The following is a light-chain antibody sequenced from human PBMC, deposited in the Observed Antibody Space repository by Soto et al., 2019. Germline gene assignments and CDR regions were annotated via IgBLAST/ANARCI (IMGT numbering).Light chain of an antibody. CDR1: QTISSNY. CDR3: QQYGRCT. CDR2: GTS. J-gene: IGKJ1*01. V-gene: IGKV3-20*01. Sequence: EIVLTQSPGTLSVSPGERATLSCRASQTISSNYLAWYQQKPGQAPSLLIYGTSSRATGIPDRFSGSGSGTDFALTISRLEPEDSAIYYGQQYGRCTFGQGTKVEIK.